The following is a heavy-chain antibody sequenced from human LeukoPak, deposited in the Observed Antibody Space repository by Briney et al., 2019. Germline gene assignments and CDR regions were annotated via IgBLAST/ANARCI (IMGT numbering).Heavy chain of an antibody. CDR1: GFPFSSYW. CDR2: IKQDGTEI. J-gene: IGHJ4*02. D-gene: IGHD3-10*01. Sequence: GGSLRLSCVASGFPFSSYWMTWVRQAPGKGLEWVANIKQDGTEIFYVDSVRGRFIISRDNAENSLYLQMNSLRVEDTAVYYCARTPDGADYWGQGTLVTVSS. CDR3: ARTPDGADY. V-gene: IGHV3-7*01.